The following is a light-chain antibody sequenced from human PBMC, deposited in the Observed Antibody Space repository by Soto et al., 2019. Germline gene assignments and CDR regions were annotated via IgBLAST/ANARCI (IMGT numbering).Light chain of an antibody. J-gene: IGKJ1*01. V-gene: IGKV3-11*01. CDR3: QQRYNWPPT. CDR1: QYVSSI. CDR2: DAS. Sequence: EIVLTQSPATLCLSPGEIATLSCRASQYVSSILAWYQQKAGQAPRLLIYDASNRATGIPARFSGSGSGTDFTLTINSLAPEDFALYYCQQRYNWPPTFGQGTKVDIK.